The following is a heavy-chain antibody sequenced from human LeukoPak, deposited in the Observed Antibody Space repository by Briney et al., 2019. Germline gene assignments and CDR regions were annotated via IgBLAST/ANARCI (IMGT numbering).Heavy chain of an antibody. Sequence: GGSLRLSCAASGFTFSSYSMNWVRQAPGKGLEWVSSISSSSSYIYYADSVKGRFTISRDNAKNSLYLQMNSLRAEDTAVYYCARDRSDRLAVAGTSAFDYWGQGTLVAVSS. J-gene: IGHJ4*02. CDR1: GFTFSSYS. V-gene: IGHV3-21*01. CDR3: ARDRSDRLAVAGTSAFDY. D-gene: IGHD6-19*01. CDR2: ISSSSSYI.